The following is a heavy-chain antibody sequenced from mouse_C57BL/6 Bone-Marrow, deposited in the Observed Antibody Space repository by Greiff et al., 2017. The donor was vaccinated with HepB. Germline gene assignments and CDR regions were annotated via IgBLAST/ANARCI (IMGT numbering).Heavy chain of an antibody. CDR1: GYTFTNYW. Sequence: LQESGAELVRPGTSVKMSCKASGYTFTNYWIGWAKQRPGHGLEWIGDIYPGGGYTNYNEKFKGKATLTADKSSSTAYMQFSSLTSEDSAIYYCAREGVYYGSSLWFAYWGQGTLVTVSA. CDR3: AREGVYYGSSLWFAY. CDR2: IYPGGGYT. D-gene: IGHD1-1*01. V-gene: IGHV1-63*01. J-gene: IGHJ3*01.